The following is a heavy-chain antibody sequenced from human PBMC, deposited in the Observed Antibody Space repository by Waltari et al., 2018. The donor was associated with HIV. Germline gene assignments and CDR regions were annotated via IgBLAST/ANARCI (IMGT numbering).Heavy chain of an antibody. Sequence: QLVLQESGPGLVRPSETLSLTCSVSGSSLGHVSYWGWIRQPPGEGLGWVATVHQSGPAYSRPSLKSRISISMDTSTNQFTLKITSVTAADTAVYYCARMDYGSGTPPLDIYVMDVWGQGTTVTVSS. CDR3: ARMDYGSGTPPLDIYVMDV. J-gene: IGHJ6*02. CDR1: GSSLGHVSY. V-gene: IGHV4-38-2*01. CDR2: VHQSGPA. D-gene: IGHD3-10*01.